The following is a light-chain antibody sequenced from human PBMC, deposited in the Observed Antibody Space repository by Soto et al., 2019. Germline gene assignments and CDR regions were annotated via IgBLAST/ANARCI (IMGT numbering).Light chain of an antibody. CDR3: QSYDASAVV. Sequence: NFMLTQPHSVSESPGKTVTISCTRSSGSIASNYVQWYQQRPGSAPRVVIFEDDQRPSGGPDRFSGSIDTSSNSAYLPISALETGDEADYFCQSYDASAVVFGGGTKLTVL. CDR2: EDD. V-gene: IGLV6-57*04. CDR1: SGSIASNY. J-gene: IGLJ2*01.